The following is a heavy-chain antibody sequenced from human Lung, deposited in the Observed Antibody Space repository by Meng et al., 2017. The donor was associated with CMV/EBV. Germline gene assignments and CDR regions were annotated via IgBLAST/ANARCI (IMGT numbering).Heavy chain of an antibody. V-gene: IGHV3-53*01. D-gene: IGHD6-13*01. Sequence: SCAASGFTVRNTYMNWVRRAPGKGLEWVSTIYIGDTTYYTDSVKGRFTISRDTSKNTLYLQMNSLRVEDTAVYYCARGLAADGIFDSWGQGTRVTVSS. CDR1: GFTVRNTY. CDR3: ARGLAADGIFDS. J-gene: IGHJ4*02. CDR2: IYIGDTT.